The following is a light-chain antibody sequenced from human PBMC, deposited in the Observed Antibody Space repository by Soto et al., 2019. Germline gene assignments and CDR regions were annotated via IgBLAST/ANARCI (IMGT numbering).Light chain of an antibody. CDR3: QQYGSLPKT. CDR1: QSVSNNY. CDR2: GAF. J-gene: IGKJ1*01. V-gene: IGKV3-20*01. Sequence: EIVVTQYPSTLSLSPRERATLSCRASQSVSNNYLAWYQQKSGQAPRLLIYGAFSRANGIPVRFSGSASGTDFTLIISRLEPEDVAVYYCQQYGSLPKTFGKGIKVDIK.